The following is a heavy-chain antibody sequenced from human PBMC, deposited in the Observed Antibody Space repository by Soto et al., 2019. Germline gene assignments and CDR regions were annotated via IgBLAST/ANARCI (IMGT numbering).Heavy chain of an antibody. Sequence: QVQLRESGPGLVKPSQTLSLTCTVSGGSINSGGYYCNWIRQHPGKGLECIGYMYYSGSTYYNPSCSSRVIISAATSENHFLLKVGSVTAADTAVEFCARGYRQSGFSSSWVFDSWGQGTPVNVSS. CDR2: MYYSGST. CDR3: ARGYRQSGFSSSWVFDS. CDR1: GGSINSGGYY. V-gene: IGHV4-31*03. D-gene: IGHD6-13*01. J-gene: IGHJ4*02.